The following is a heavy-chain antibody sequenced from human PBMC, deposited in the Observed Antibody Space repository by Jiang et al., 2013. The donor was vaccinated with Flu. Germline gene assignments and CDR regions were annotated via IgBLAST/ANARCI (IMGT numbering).Heavy chain of an antibody. D-gene: IGHD3-10*01. V-gene: IGHV4-30-4*01. CDR2: IYYSGST. CDR1: GGSISSGDYY. Sequence: GSGLVKPSQTLSLTCTVSGGSISSGDYYWSWIRQPPGKGLEWIGYIYYSGSTYYNPSLKSRVTISVDTSKNQFSLKLSSVTAADTAVYYCATQTRHHGSGSYGVGRRSFDYWGQGTLVTVSS. J-gene: IGHJ4*02. CDR3: ATQTRHHGSGSYGVGRRSFDY.